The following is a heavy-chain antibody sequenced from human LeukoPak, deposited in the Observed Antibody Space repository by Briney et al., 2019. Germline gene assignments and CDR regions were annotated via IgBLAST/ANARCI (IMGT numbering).Heavy chain of an antibody. D-gene: IGHD3-10*01. CDR1: GGSISSGSYY. J-gene: IGHJ4*02. Sequence: SETLSLTCTVSGGSISSGSYYWSWIRQPAGKGLEWIGRIYTSGSTNYNPSLKSRVTISVDTSKNQFSLKLSSVTAADTAVYYCARGLYYGSGSYYRDWGQGTLVTVSS. CDR3: ARGLYYGSGSYYRD. CDR2: IYTSGST. V-gene: IGHV4-61*02.